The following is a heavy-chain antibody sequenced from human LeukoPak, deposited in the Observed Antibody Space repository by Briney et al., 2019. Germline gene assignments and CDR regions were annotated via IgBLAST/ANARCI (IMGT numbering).Heavy chain of an antibody. D-gene: IGHD3-10*01. CDR2: ISAYNGNT. CDR3: ARDREPYGSGSLSP. V-gene: IGHV1-18*01. J-gene: IGHJ5*02. Sequence: ASVKVSCKASGYTFTSYGISWVRQAPGQGLEWMGWISAYNGNTNYAQKLQGRVTMTTDTSTSTAYMELRSLRSDDTAVYYCARDREPYGSGSLSPWGQGTLVTVSS. CDR1: GYTFTSYG.